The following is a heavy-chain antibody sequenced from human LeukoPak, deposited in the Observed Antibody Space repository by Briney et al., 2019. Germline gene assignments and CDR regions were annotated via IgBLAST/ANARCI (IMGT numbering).Heavy chain of an antibody. D-gene: IGHD3-22*01. J-gene: IGHJ4*02. CDR2: IYYSGST. V-gene: IGHV4-39*01. CDR1: GGSISSSSYY. CDR3: ASWNYYDRSGYFTYYFDN. Sequence: SETLSLTCTVSGGSISSSSYYWGWIRQPPGKGLVWIGSIYYSGSTYYNPSLKSRVTISVDTSKNQFSLKLSSVTAADTAVYYCASWNYYDRSGYFTYYFDNWGQGTLVTVSS.